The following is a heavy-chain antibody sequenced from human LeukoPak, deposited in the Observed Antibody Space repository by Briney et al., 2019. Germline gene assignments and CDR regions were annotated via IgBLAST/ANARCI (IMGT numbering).Heavy chain of an antibody. V-gene: IGHV3-11*04. Sequence: GGSLRLSCAASGSSFSDYYMSWIRQAPGKGLEWLSYISRDGATIYHADSVKGRFTISRDNAKNSLYLQMNSLRAEDTAVYYCAREGTICSSTSCYIPDWFDPWGQGTLVTVSS. D-gene: IGHD2-2*02. CDR2: ISRDGATI. J-gene: IGHJ5*02. CDR3: AREGTICSSTSCYIPDWFDP. CDR1: GSSFSDYY.